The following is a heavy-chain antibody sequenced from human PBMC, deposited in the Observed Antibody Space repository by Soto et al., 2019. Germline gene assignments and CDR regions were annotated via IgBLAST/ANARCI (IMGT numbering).Heavy chain of an antibody. CDR1: GGSISSYY. D-gene: IGHD4-17*01. CDR2: IYYSGST. V-gene: IGHV4-59*01. Sequence: QVQLQESGPGLVKPSETLSLTCTVSGGSISSYYWSWIRQPPGKGLEWIGYIYYSGSTNYNPSLTSRVTISVDTSKNQFSLKLSSVTAADTAVYYCARGYGDYGNWFDPWGQGTLVTVSS. CDR3: ARGYGDYGNWFDP. J-gene: IGHJ5*02.